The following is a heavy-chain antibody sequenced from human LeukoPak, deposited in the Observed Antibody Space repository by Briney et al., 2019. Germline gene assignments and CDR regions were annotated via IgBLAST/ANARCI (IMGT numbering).Heavy chain of an antibody. CDR3: AGSRLRFLEWADAFDI. J-gene: IGHJ3*02. CDR2: ISAYNGNT. CDR1: GYTFTSYG. V-gene: IGHV1-18*01. D-gene: IGHD3-3*01. Sequence: PRASVKVSCKASGYTFTSYGISWVRQAPGQGLEWMGWISAYNGNTNYAQKFQGRVTMTRDTSISTAYMELSRLRSDDTAVYYCAGSRLRFLEWADAFDIWGQGTMVTVSS.